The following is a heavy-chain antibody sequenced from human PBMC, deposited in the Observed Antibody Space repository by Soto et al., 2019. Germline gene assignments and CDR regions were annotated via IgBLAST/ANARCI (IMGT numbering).Heavy chain of an antibody. D-gene: IGHD2-2*01. V-gene: IGHV3-30-3*01. CDR2: TSYDGSNK. CDR1: GFTFSSYA. J-gene: IGHJ4*02. Sequence: QVQLVESGGGVVQPGRSLRLSCAASGFTFSSYAMHWVRQAPGKGLEWVAVTSYDGSNKYYADSVKGRFTISRDNSKNTLYLQMNGLRAEDTAVYYCARARLDTPALDYWGQGTLVTVSS. CDR3: ARARLDTPALDY.